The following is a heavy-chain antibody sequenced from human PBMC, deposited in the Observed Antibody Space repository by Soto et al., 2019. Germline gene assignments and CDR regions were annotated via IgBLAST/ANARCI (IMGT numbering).Heavy chain of an antibody. V-gene: IGHV3-33*08. J-gene: IGHJ4*02. Sequence: GGSLRLSCAASGFTFINYGMHWVRQAPGKGLEWVATITNNRNYINYADSVKGRFTISRDNSKNTLYLKMNSLRAEKPAVYYCARGGYRGYDPPAPFDYGGRGTLVPVSP. D-gene: IGHD5-12*01. CDR3: ARGGYRGYDPPAPFDY. CDR1: GFTFINYG. CDR2: ITNNRNYI.